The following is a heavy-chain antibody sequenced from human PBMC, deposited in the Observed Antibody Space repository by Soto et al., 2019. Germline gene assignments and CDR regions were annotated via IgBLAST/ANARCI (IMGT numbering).Heavy chain of an antibody. J-gene: IGHJ4*02. CDR2: MNPNSGNT. D-gene: IGHD1-26*01. CDR3: ARVGAPGDY. CDR1: GXXXXXXX. V-gene: IGHV1-8*01. Sequence: EVKKPGASVKVSCKASGXXXXXXXINWVRQXXGXGLEWMGCMNPNSGNTGYAQKFQGRVTMTRNNSISTAYMELSSLRSEDTAVYYCARVGAPGDYWGQGTLVTVSS.